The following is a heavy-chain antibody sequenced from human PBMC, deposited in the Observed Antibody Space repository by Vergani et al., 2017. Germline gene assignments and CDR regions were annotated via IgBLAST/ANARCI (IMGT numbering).Heavy chain of an antibody. Sequence: QLQLQESGPGLVKPSETLSLTCTVSGGSISSYYWSWIRQPPGKGLEWIGYIYYSGSTNYNPSLKSRVTISVDTSKNQFSLKLSSVTAADTAVYYCARKRNYYDSSGYSWCPDIWGQGTMVTVSS. CDR2: IYYSGST. D-gene: IGHD3-22*01. CDR1: GGSISSYY. V-gene: IGHV4-59*01. CDR3: ARKRNYYDSSGYSWCPDI. J-gene: IGHJ3*02.